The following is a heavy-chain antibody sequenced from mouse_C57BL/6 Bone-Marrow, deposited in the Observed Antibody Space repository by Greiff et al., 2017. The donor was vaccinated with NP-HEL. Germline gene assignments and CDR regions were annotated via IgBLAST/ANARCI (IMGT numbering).Heavy chain of an antibody. CDR3: ARDYDDYPYYDTDY. CDR1: GYTFTSYG. CDR2: IYPRSGDT. D-gene: IGHD2-13*01. J-gene: IGHJ4*01. V-gene: IGHV1-81*01. Sequence: QVQLQQSGAELVKPGASVKLSCKASGYTFTSYGMNWVKQRPGQGLEWIGEIYPRSGDTNYNEKFKGKATLTADKSSSTAYMELSSLTSEDSAVYFCARDYDDYPYYDTDYGGQGTTVTVSS.